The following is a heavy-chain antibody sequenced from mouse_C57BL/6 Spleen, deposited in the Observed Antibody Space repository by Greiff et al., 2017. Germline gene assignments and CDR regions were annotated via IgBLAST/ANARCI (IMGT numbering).Heavy chain of an antibody. V-gene: IGHV14-3*01. D-gene: IGHD2-2*01. CDR1: GFNIKNTY. CDR3: ASYYCAYDVSLYWYIDF. CDR2: IDPANGNT. J-gene: IGHJ1*03. Sequence: VQLQQSVAELVRPGASVKLSCTASGFNIKNTYMHWVKQRPEQGLEWIGRIDPANGNTKYAPKFKGTATITADTSSNAAYLQHSSLTSEDTAIYYWASYYCAYDVSLYWYIDFWGTGTTVTVSS.